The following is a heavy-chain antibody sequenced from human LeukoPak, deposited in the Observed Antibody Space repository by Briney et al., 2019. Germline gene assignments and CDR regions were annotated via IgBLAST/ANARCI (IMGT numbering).Heavy chain of an antibody. CDR2: IYYSGST. CDR1: GGPISSYY. Sequence: SETLSLTCTVSGGPISSYYWSWIRQPPGKGLEWIGYIYYSGSTNYNPSLKSRVTISVDTSKNQFSLKLSSVTAADTAVYYCARVGRGYSSSWYVGYYYYMDVWGKGTTVTVSS. V-gene: IGHV4-59*01. D-gene: IGHD6-13*01. J-gene: IGHJ6*03. CDR3: ARVGRGYSSSWYVGYYYYMDV.